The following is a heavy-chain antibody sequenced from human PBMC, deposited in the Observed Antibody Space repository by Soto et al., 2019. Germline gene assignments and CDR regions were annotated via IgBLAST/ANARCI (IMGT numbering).Heavy chain of an antibody. J-gene: IGHJ6*02. D-gene: IGHD6-19*01. CDR2: IRRKANSYTT. V-gene: IGHV3-72*01. Sequence: EVQLVESGGGLVQPGGSLRLSCAASGLIFSDYHMDWVRQAPGKGLEWVGRIRRKANSYTTEYAASVNGRFTISRDDSKNSLYLQMNSLKNEDAAVYYCAMLGGWSGGSSGMDVGGQGTTVTVSS. CDR1: GLIFSDYH. CDR3: AMLGGWSGGSSGMDV.